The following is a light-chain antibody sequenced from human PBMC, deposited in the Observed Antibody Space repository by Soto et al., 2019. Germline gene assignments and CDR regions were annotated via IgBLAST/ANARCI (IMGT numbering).Light chain of an antibody. CDR2: GPS. CDR1: QRVSSSY. V-gene: IGKV3-20*01. J-gene: IGKJ2*01. CDR3: QQYGSSRYT. Sequence: IVLTQSPGTLSFAPGERATLSCRASQRVSSSYLALYQQKPGQAPRLLSYGPSNRATGIPDRFSGSRYWPDFTVTISRLEHEDLALYYCQQYGSSRYTFAHGTKRAIK.